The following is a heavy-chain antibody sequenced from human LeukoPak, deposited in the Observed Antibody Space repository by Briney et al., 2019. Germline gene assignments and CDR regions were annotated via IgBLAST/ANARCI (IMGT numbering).Heavy chain of an antibody. V-gene: IGHV3-33*01. Sequence: GGSLRLSCAASGFTFNSYGIRWVRQAPGKGLEWVAVIWYDGNNKYYADSVKGRFTISRDSSKNTMYLQMNSLRTEDTAIYYCSRVLAGYTYDPFDFWGQGTLVTVSS. CDR2: IWYDGNNK. J-gene: IGHJ4*02. CDR3: SRVLAGYTYDPFDF. D-gene: IGHD5-18*01. CDR1: GFTFNSYG.